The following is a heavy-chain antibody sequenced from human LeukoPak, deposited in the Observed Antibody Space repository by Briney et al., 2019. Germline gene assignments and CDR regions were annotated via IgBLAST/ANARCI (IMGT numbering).Heavy chain of an antibody. V-gene: IGHV3-21*01. D-gene: IGHD1-26*01. Sequence: GSLRLSCAASGFTFSSYSMNWVRQAPGKGLEWVSSISSSSSYIYYADSVKGRFTISRDNSKNTLFLQMSSLRPEDTAVYHCAKNLGIVGAPIDSWGQGILVSVSS. CDR1: GFTFSSYS. CDR2: ISSSSSYI. J-gene: IGHJ4*02. CDR3: AKNLGIVGAPIDS.